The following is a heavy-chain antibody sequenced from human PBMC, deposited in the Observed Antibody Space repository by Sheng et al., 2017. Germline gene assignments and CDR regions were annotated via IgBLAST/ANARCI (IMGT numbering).Heavy chain of an antibody. D-gene: IGHD4-17*01. CDR1: GGTYNTYS. J-gene: IGHJ4*02. Sequence: QARLVQSGAEVKKPGSSVKVSCKASGGTYNTYSISWVRQAPGQGLEWMGGITPITGVANYAQKFQGRVTITADESTSTAYMELSSLRSEDTAVYYCGRGADYGDYFDFDYWGQGTLVTVSS. CDR2: ITPITGVA. CDR3: GRGADYGDYFDFDY. V-gene: IGHV1-69*10.